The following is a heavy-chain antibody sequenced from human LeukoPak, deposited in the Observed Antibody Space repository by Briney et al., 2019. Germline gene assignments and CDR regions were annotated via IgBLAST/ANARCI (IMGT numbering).Heavy chain of an antibody. J-gene: IGHJ5*02. CDR2: IYTSGST. D-gene: IGHD3-3*01. Sequence: TLSLTCTVSGGSISSGSYYWSWIRQPAGKGLEWIGRIYTSGSTNYNPSLKSRVTISVDTSKNQFSLKLSSVTAADTAVYYCARGITIFGAPGGNWFDPWGQGTLVTVSS. CDR1: GGSISSGSYY. V-gene: IGHV4-61*02. CDR3: ARGITIFGAPGGNWFDP.